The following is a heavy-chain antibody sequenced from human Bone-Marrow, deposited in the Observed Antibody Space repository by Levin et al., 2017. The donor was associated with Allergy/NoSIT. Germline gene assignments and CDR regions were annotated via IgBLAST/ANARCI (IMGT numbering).Heavy chain of an antibody. CDR3: AREESEVGPKAQYCSSTSCYLRYFDWLWFDY. CDR2: IYTSGST. CDR1: GGSISSYY. V-gene: IGHV4-4*07. J-gene: IGHJ4*02. Sequence: SETLSLTCTVSGGSISSYYWSWIRQPAGKGLEWIGRIYTSGSTNYNPSLKSRVTMSVDTSKNQFSLKLSSVTAADTAVYYCAREESEVGPKAQYCSSTSCYLRYFDWLWFDYWGQGTLVTVSS. D-gene: IGHD2-2*01.